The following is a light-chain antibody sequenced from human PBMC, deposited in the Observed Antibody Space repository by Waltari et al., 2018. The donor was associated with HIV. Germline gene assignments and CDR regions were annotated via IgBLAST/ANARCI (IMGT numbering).Light chain of an antibody. Sequence: QSALTQPASVSGSPGQSITISCTGTSSDVGVYNYVSWYQQHPGKAPKLMIYEVSNRPSGVSNRFSGSKSGNTASLTISGLQAEDEADYYCSSDTTRNTRVFGGGTTLTVL. J-gene: IGLJ3*02. V-gene: IGLV2-14*01. CDR3: SSDTTRNTRV. CDR1: SSDVGVYNY. CDR2: EVS.